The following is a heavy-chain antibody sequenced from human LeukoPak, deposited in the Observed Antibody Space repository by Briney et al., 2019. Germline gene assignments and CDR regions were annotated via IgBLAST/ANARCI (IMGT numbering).Heavy chain of an antibody. J-gene: IGHJ4*02. CDR1: GYSFTSYW. CDR2: IYPGDSDT. CDR3: ARHELETYYYDSSGYPDY. D-gene: IGHD3-22*01. V-gene: IGHV5-51*01. Sequence: GESLKISCKGSGYSFTSYWIGWVRQMPGKGLEWMGIIYPGDSDTRYSPSFQGQVTISADKSISTAYLQWSSLKASDTAMYYCARHELETYYYDSSGYPDYWGQGTLVTVSS.